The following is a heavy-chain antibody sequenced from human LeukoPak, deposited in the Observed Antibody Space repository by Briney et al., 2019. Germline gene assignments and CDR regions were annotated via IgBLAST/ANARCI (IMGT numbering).Heavy chain of an antibody. D-gene: IGHD7-27*01. J-gene: IGHJ4*02. CDR3: ARDDKWGFDY. V-gene: IGHV3-48*04. Sequence: GGSLRLSCAASGFTFSDYPMNWVRQAPGKGLEWISNIRGSGSGSGSGVYYADSVRGRFTISRDDAKNSLFLQMNSLRADDTAFYYCARDDKWGFDYWGQGALVPVSS. CDR1: GFTFSDYP. CDR2: IRGSGSGSGSGV.